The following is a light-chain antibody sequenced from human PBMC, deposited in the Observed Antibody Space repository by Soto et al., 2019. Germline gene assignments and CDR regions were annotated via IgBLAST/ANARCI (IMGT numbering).Light chain of an antibody. Sequence: QAVVTQEPSLTVSPGQKVTISCSGSISNIGKNYVSWYQQLPGTAPKVLIYDNNKRPSGIPDRFSGSKSGTSATLGITGLQTGDEADYYCGTWDSSLSAPNWVFGGGTKLTVL. CDR3: GTWDSSLSAPNWV. CDR2: DNN. CDR1: ISNIGKNY. J-gene: IGLJ3*02. V-gene: IGLV1-51*01.